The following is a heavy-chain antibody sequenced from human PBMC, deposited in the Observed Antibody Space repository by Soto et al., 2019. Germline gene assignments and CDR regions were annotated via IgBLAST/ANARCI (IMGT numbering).Heavy chain of an antibody. D-gene: IGHD2-15*01. CDR2: INPSSSHI. CDR1: GFTFASYH. V-gene: IGHV3-21*02. J-gene: IGHJ3*01. CDR3: ARGYCGGGGCYLRRDAFDV. Sequence: EVQLVESGGGLVMPGGSLRLSCAASGFTFASYHMSWVRQAPGKGLDWVSSINPSSSHIYYADSVRGRFTISRDDSKNSLPLHMNSLRTEDVAIYYCARGYCGGGGCYLRRDAFDVWGQGTTVTVSS.